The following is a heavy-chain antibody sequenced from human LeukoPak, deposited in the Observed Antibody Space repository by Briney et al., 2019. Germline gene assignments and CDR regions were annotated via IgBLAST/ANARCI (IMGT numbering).Heavy chain of an antibody. Sequence: SETLSLTCTVSGGSISSYYWSWIRQPPGKGLEWIGYIYYSGSTNYNPSLKSRVTISVDTSKNQFSLKLSSVAAADTAVYYCARDRGVGALDIWGQGTMVTVSS. CDR3: ARDRGVGALDI. D-gene: IGHD1-26*01. J-gene: IGHJ3*02. V-gene: IGHV4-59*01. CDR2: IYYSGST. CDR1: GGSISSYY.